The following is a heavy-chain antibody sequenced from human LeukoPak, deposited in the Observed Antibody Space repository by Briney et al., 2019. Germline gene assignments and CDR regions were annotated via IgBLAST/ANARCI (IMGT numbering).Heavy chain of an antibody. D-gene: IGHD3-3*01. CDR2: IYPGDSDT. Sequence: KHGESLKISCKGSGYSFTNYWIGWVRQMPGKGLEWMGIIYPGDSDTRYSPSFQGQVTISADKSVSTAYLQWSSLKASDTAMYYCARCGPDFWSGYYSSNDAFDIWGQGTMVTVSS. J-gene: IGHJ3*02. V-gene: IGHV5-51*01. CDR3: ARCGPDFWSGYYSSNDAFDI. CDR1: GYSFTNYW.